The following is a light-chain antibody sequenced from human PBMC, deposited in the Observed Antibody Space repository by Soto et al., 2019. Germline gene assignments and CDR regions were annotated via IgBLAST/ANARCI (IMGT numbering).Light chain of an antibody. J-gene: IGKJ1*01. Sequence: DIQMTQSPSTLSASIGDRVTITCRASQSLSNWVAWYQQKPGKAPNLLNYQASISESGVPSRFSGSGSGTELTLSLSSLQPDDMATYYCQQYNSYSVTFGQGTKVEIK. CDR3: QQYNSYSVT. CDR1: QSLSNW. CDR2: QAS. V-gene: IGKV1-5*03.